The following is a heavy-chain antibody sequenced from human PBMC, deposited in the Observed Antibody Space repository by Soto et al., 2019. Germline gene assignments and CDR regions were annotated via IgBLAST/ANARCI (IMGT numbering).Heavy chain of an antibody. D-gene: IGHD2-15*01. CDR2: ITGGGGTT. CDR1: GFTFSIYA. Sequence: GGSLRLSCAASGFTFSIYAMIWVRQAPGKGLEWVSGITGGGGTTYYADSVKGRFTISRDNSKNTVYVQISSLRAEDTAVYYCAKVPSRSGGHFDYWGQGTLVTVPS. J-gene: IGHJ4*02. CDR3: AKVPSRSGGHFDY. V-gene: IGHV3-23*01.